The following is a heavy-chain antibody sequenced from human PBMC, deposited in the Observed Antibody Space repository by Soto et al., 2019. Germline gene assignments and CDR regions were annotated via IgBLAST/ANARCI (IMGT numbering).Heavy chain of an antibody. Sequence: ASVKVSCKASGYTFTSYYMHWVRQAPGQGLEWIGIINPSGGSTSYAQKFQGRVTMTRDTSTSTVYMELSSLRSEDTAVYYCARPYCSGGSCYRAHFDYWGQGTLVTVSS. CDR2: INPSGGST. V-gene: IGHV1-46*01. CDR3: ARPYCSGGSCYRAHFDY. D-gene: IGHD2-15*01. J-gene: IGHJ4*02. CDR1: GYTFTSYY.